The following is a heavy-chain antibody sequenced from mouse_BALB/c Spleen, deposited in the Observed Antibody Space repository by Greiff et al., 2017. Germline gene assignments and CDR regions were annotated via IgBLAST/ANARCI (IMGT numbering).Heavy chain of an antibody. Sequence: VQLKESGPGLVAPSQSLSITCTVSGFSLTSYGVHWVRQPPGKGLEWLGVIWAGGSTNYNSALMSRLSISKDNSKSQVFLKMNSLQTDDTAMYYCARDRGYYGSSYYFDYWGQGTTLTVSS. V-gene: IGHV2-9*02. CDR1: GFSLTSYG. J-gene: IGHJ2*01. D-gene: IGHD1-1*01. CDR3: ARDRGYYGSSYYFDY. CDR2: IWAGGST.